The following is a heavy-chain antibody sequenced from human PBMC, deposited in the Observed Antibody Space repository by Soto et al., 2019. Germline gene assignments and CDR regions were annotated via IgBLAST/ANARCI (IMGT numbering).Heavy chain of an antibody. V-gene: IGHV3-23*01. CDR3: ARALEHYDRLIGTPTFGS. CDR2: VSRSGDNT. D-gene: IGHD3-9*01. J-gene: IGHJ4*02. CDR1: GFTFSSHA. Sequence: PGGSLRLSCAASGFTFSSHAMSWVRQAPGEGLEWVAAVSRSGDNTYHADSVRGRFTISRDNSKNTLYLQMNSLRVEDTAVYYCARALEHYDRLIGTPTFGSWGQGTLVTVSS.